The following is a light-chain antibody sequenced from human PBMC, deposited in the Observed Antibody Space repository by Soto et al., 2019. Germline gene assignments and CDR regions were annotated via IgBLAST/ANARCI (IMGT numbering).Light chain of an antibody. CDR1: QSVSSN. V-gene: IGKV3-15*01. Sequence: EIVMTQSPATLSVSPGERATLSCGASQSVSSNLAWYQQKPGQAPRLLIYGASTRATGISARFSGSGSGTEFTLTISGLQSEDFAVYFCQQYNNWPRTFGQGTKVEIK. J-gene: IGKJ1*01. CDR2: GAS. CDR3: QQYNNWPRT.